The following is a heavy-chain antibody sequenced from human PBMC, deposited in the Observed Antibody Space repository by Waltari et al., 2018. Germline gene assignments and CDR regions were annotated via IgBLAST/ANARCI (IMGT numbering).Heavy chain of an antibody. V-gene: IGHV4-31*11. J-gene: IGHJ3*02. CDR1: GGSISSGGYY. Sequence: QVQLQESGPGLVKPSQTLSLTCAVSGGSISSGGYYWSWIRQHPGKGLEWIGYIYFSGSTYYNPSLKSRVTISVDTSKNQFSLKLSSVTAADTAVYYCARDLRQQLGRAFDIWGQGTMVTVSS. CDR2: IYFSGST. CDR3: ARDLRQQLGRAFDI. D-gene: IGHD6-13*01.